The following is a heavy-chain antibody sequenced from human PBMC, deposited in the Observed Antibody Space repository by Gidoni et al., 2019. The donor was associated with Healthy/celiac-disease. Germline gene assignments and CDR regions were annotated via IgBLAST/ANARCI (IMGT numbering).Heavy chain of an antibody. V-gene: IGHV3-11*01. CDR3: ARAPIAARPGNYYYYMDV. D-gene: IGHD6-6*01. CDR1: GFTFSYYS. CDR2: ISSSGSTI. J-gene: IGHJ6*03. Sequence: QVQLVESGGGWVKPGGSRRLSWAASGFTFSYYSIGWIRQAPGKGLEWVSYISSSGSTIYYADSVKGRFTISRDNAKNSLYLQMNSLRAEDTAVYYCARAPIAARPGNYYYYMDVWGKGTTVTVSS.